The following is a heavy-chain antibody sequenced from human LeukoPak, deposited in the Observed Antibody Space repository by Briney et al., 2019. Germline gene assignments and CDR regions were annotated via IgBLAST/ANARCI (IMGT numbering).Heavy chain of an antibody. Sequence: SETLSLTCTVSGGSISSYYWSWIQQPPGKGLEWIAYIFYSGGTNYNPSLKSRVTISVNTSKNQFSLNLNSVTAADTAVYYCARGGLYTPEYAFDIWDQGTIVTVSS. CDR3: ARGGLYTPEYAFDI. CDR2: IFYSGGT. V-gene: IGHV4-59*01. J-gene: IGHJ3*02. D-gene: IGHD3-16*01. CDR1: GGSISSYY.